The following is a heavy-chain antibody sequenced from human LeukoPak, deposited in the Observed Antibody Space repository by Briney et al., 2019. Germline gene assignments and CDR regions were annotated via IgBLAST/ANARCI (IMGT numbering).Heavy chain of an antibody. Sequence: GGSLRLSCAASGFTFDTYALSWVRRAPGKGLEWVSAISGSGTNTYYADSVKGRFTISRDNSKNTLYLQMNSLRAEDTAVYYCAKATTVTIRSFDYWGQGTLVTVSS. CDR3: AKATTVTIRSFDY. CDR2: ISGSGTNT. J-gene: IGHJ4*02. CDR1: GFTFDTYA. V-gene: IGHV3-23*01. D-gene: IGHD4-17*01.